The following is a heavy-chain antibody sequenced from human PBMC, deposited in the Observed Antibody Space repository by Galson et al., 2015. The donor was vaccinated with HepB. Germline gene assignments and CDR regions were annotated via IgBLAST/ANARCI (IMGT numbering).Heavy chain of an antibody. J-gene: IGHJ6*02. Sequence: SLRLSCAASGFTFSDYYMSWVRQAPGQGLEWVSYISRSGDTTYYTDSVQGRFTISRDNAKNSLFLQMNGLRAEDTAVYYCARSGWDTATCYGMDVWGQGTTVTVSS. V-gene: IGHV3-11*01. CDR2: ISRSGDTT. CDR3: ARSGWDTATCYGMDV. CDR1: GFTFSDYY. D-gene: IGHD5-18*01.